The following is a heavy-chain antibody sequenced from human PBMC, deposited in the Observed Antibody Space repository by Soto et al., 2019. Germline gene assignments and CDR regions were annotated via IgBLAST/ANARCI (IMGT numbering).Heavy chain of an antibody. J-gene: IGHJ4*02. Sequence: QVQLVQSGAEVKKSGASVKVSCKASGYTFTGYYIHWVRQAPGQGPEWMGEISPNSGGTKYAQRFQGRVIMTRDTSITTVYMELSNLSPYDTAVYYCGKGRSGDVGVFYWGQGTLVTVYS. CDR1: GYTFTGYY. V-gene: IGHV1-2*02. CDR3: GKGRSGDVGVFY. CDR2: ISPNSGGT. D-gene: IGHD1-26*01.